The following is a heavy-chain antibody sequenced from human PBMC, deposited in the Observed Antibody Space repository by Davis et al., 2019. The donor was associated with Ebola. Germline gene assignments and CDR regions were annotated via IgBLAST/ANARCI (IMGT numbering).Heavy chain of an antibody. CDR2: INHSGST. Sequence: PSETLSLTCAVYGGSFSGYYWSWIRQPPGKGLEWIGEINHSGSTHYNPSLKSRVTIPVDTSKNQFSLKLSSVTAADTAVYYCARETWGSTYYNYYYMDVWGKGTTVTVSS. D-gene: IGHD7-27*01. V-gene: IGHV4-34*01. J-gene: IGHJ6*03. CDR3: ARETWGSTYYNYYYMDV. CDR1: GGSFSGYY.